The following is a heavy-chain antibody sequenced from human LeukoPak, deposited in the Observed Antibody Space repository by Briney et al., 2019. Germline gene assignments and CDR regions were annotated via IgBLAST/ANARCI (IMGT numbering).Heavy chain of an antibody. D-gene: IGHD6-19*01. CDR2: ISWNSGSI. CDR1: GFTFDDYG. V-gene: IGHV3-9*01. CDR3: AKGRSGWSYGGFDY. J-gene: IGHJ4*02. Sequence: PGGSLRLSCAASGFTFDDYGMHWVRQAPGKGLEWVSGISWNSGSIGYADSVKGRFTISRDNAKNSLYLQMNSLRGEDTALYYCAKGRSGWSYGGFDYWGQGTLVTVSS.